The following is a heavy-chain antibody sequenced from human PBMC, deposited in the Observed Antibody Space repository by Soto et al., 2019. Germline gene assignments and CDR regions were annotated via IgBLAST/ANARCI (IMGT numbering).Heavy chain of an antibody. D-gene: IGHD3-22*01. V-gene: IGHV4-39*01. CDR1: GGSISSSSYY. Sequence: SETLSLTCTVSGGSISSSSYYWGWIRQPPGKGLEWIGSIYYSGSTYYNPSLKSRVTISVDTSKNQFSLKLSSVTAADTAVYYCARPRMYYYDSSGYYHDAFDIWGQGTMVTVS. CDR3: ARPRMYYYDSSGYYHDAFDI. J-gene: IGHJ3*02. CDR2: IYYSGST.